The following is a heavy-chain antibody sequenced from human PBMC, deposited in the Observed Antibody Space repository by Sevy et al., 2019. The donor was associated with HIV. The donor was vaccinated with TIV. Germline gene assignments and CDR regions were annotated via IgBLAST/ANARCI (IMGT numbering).Heavy chain of an antibody. CDR1: GLIFSHYG. CDR3: AKNTAAAGTGGFDY. V-gene: IGHV3-30*02. D-gene: IGHD6-13*01. Sequence: GESLKISCAASGLIFSHYGMHWVRQAPGKGLEWVAFISYDGSDTYYVDSVKGRFSISRDNSKNTVYPQINSLRTEDTALYYCAKNTAAAGTGGFDYWGQGTLVTVSS. CDR2: ISYDGSDT. J-gene: IGHJ4*02.